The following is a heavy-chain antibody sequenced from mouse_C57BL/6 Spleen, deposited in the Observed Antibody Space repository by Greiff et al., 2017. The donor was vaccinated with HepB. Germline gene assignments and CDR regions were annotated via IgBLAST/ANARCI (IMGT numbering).Heavy chain of an antibody. CDR2: ISYSGST. J-gene: IGHJ4*01. CDR1: GYSITSDY. CDR3: ARSPITTPDYYAMDY. V-gene: IGHV3-8*01. D-gene: IGHD1-1*01. Sequence: EVMLVESGPGLAKPSQTLSLTCSVTGYSITSDYWNWIRKFPGNKLEYMGYISYSGSTYYNPSLKSRISITRDTSKNQYYLQLNSVTTEDTATYYCARSPITTPDYYAMDYWGQGTSVTVSS.